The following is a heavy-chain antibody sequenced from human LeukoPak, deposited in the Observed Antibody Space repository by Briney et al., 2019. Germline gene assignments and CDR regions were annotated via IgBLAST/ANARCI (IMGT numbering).Heavy chain of an antibody. V-gene: IGHV1-18*01. CDR2: ISAYNGNT. D-gene: IGHD2-2*01. CDR3: AIDIVVVPAAHHAFDI. CDR1: GYTFTSYG. J-gene: IGHJ3*02. Sequence: ASVKVSCKASGYTFTSYGISWVRQAPGQGLEWMGWISAYNGNTNYAQKLQGRVTMTEGTSTDTAYMELSSLRSEDTAVYYCAIDIVVVPAAHHAFDIWGQGTMVTVSS.